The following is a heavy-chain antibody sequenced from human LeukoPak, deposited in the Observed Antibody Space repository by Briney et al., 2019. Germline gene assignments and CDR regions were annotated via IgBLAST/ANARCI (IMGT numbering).Heavy chain of an antibody. D-gene: IGHD2-8*01. CDR1: GGSISSSSYY. V-gene: IGHV4-39*07. CDR2: IYYSGST. Sequence: SETLSLTCTVSGGSISSSSYYWGWIRQPPGKGLEWIGSIYYSGSTYYNPSLKSRVTISVDTSKNQFSLKLSSVTAADTAVYYCARDSPYYDAFDIWGQGTMVTVSS. J-gene: IGHJ3*02. CDR3: ARDSPYYDAFDI.